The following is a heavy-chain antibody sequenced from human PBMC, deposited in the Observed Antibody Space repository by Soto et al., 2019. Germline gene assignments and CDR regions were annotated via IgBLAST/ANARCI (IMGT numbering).Heavy chain of an antibody. D-gene: IGHD2-2*01. Sequence: SETLSLTCTVSGGSISSSSYYWGWIRQPPGKGLEWIGSIYYSGSTYYNPSLKSRVTISVDTSKNQFSLKLSSVTAADTAVYYCARHRTDIVVVPAATPWYYYYMDVWGKGTTVTVSS. CDR1: GGSISSSSYY. V-gene: IGHV4-39*01. CDR2: IYYSGST. J-gene: IGHJ6*03. CDR3: ARHRTDIVVVPAATPWYYYYMDV.